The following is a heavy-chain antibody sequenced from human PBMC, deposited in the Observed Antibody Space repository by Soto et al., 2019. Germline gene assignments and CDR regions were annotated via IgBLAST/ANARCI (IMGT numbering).Heavy chain of an antibody. Sequence: SETLSLTCAVYGGSFSGYYWSWIRQPPGKGLEWIGEINHSGSTNYNPSLKSRVTISVDTSKNQFSLKLSSVTAADTAVYYCARMDGDYAYWGQGTLVTVPQ. CDR2: INHSGST. CDR1: GGSFSGYY. CDR3: ARMDGDYAY. V-gene: IGHV4-34*01. D-gene: IGHD4-17*01. J-gene: IGHJ4*02.